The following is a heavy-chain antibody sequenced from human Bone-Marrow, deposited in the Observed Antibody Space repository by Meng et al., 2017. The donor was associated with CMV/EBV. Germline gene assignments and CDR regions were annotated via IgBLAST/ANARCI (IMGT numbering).Heavy chain of an antibody. CDR2: INPNSGGT. CDR1: GYTFTGYY. CDR3: ARSYDFWSGFYQINYYYGMAV. J-gene: IGHJ6*02. D-gene: IGHD3-3*01. V-gene: IGHV1-2*02. Sequence: ASVKVSCKASGYTFTGYYIHWVRQAPGQGLEWMGWINPNSGGTNDAQKFQGRVTMTRDTSISTAYMELSRLRSDATAVYYCARSYDFWSGFYQINYYYGMAVWGQGHTV.